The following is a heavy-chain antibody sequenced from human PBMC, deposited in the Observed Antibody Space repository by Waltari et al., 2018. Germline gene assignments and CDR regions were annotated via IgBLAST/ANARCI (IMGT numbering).Heavy chain of an antibody. CDR2: ISYDGSNK. V-gene: IGHV3-30*04. Sequence: QVQLVESGGGVVQPGRSLRLSCAASGFTFSSYAMHWVRQAPGKGLEWVAVISYDGSNKDYADSVKGRFTISRDNSKNTLYLQMNSLRAEDTAVYYCARAKAGGGSCYDYWGQGTLVTVSS. CDR1: GFTFSSYA. CDR3: ARAKAGGGSCYDY. J-gene: IGHJ4*02. D-gene: IGHD2-15*01.